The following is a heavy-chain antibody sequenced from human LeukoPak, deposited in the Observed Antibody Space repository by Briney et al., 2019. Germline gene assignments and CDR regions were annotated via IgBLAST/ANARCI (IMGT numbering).Heavy chain of an antibody. J-gene: IGHJ4*02. Sequence: SETLSLTCTVSGGSISSSSYYLGWIRPPPGKGLEWIGSIYYSGSTYYNPSLKSRVTISVDTSKNQFSLKLSSVTAADTAVYYCARQLGYCSSTSCYADKVDYWGQGTLVTVSS. CDR3: ARQLGYCSSTSCYADKVDY. CDR2: IYYSGST. CDR1: GGSISSSSYY. V-gene: IGHV4-39*01. D-gene: IGHD2-2*01.